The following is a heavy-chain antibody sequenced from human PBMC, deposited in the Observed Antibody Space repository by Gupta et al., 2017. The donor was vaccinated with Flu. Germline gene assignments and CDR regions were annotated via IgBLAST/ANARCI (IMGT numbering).Heavy chain of an antibody. Sequence: EVQLVESGGGVVRPGGSLRLSCAASGFTFDDYGMSWVRQAPGKGLEWVSGINWNGSSTGYADSVKGRFTISRDNAKNSLYLQMNSLRAEDTALYHCARESPWAMPKSSWFDPWGQGTLVTVSS. D-gene: IGHD2-2*01. V-gene: IGHV3-20*01. J-gene: IGHJ5*02. CDR2: INWNGSST. CDR1: GFTFDDYG. CDR3: ARESPWAMPKSSWFDP.